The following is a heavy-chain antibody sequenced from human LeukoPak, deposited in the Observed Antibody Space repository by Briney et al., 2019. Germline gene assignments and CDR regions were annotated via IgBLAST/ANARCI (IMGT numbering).Heavy chain of an antibody. V-gene: IGHV4-59*01. J-gene: IGHJ4*02. Sequence: SETLSLTCTVSGGSISSYYWTWIRQPPGKGLEWIGYIYYSGDTSYNPSLKSRVTISVDTSKNQFSLKLSSVTAADTAVYYCARPPHYYDTSGYSVWDQGTLVTVSS. CDR3: ARPPHYYDTSGYSV. CDR1: GGSISSYY. D-gene: IGHD3-22*01. CDR2: IYYSGDT.